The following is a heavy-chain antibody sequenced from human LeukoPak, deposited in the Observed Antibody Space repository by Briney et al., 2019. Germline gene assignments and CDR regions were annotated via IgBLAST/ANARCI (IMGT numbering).Heavy chain of an antibody. CDR2: ISSSSSYI. CDR1: GFTFSSYS. J-gene: IGHJ5*02. V-gene: IGHV3-21*01. Sequence: GGSLRLSCAASGFTFSSYSMNWVRQAPGKGLEWVSSISSSSSYIYYADSVKGRFTIPRDNAKNSLYLQMNSLRAEDTAVYYCARVDQDWFDPWGQGTLVTVSS. CDR3: ARVDQDWFDP.